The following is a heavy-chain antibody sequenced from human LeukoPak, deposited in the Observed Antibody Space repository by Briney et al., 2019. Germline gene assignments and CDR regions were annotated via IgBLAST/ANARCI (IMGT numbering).Heavy chain of an antibody. Sequence: GGSLRLSCAASRFTLRRYWVSWVRQASGKGREGVANIYRDGSENYYVDSVKGRFTISRDNAKNSLYLQMNSLGVDDTAVYYCARGGSGRKYYYTDVWGKGTTVTVSS. D-gene: IGHD1-26*01. CDR1: RFTLRRYW. V-gene: IGHV3-7*04. J-gene: IGHJ6*03. CDR3: ARGGSGRKYYYTDV. CDR2: IYRDGSEN.